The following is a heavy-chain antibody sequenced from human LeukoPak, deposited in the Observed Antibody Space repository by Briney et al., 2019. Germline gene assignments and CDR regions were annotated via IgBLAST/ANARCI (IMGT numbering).Heavy chain of an antibody. V-gene: IGHV3-9*03. CDR1: GFTFDDYA. Sequence: PGGSLRLSCAASGFTFDDYAMHWVRQAPGKGLEWVAGISWSSGSIGYADSVKGRFTVSRDTAKNSLYLQMNSLRAEDMALYYCAKADYSSGWYYFDYWGQGTLVTVSS. CDR3: AKADYSSGWYYFDY. CDR2: ISWSSGSI. D-gene: IGHD6-19*01. J-gene: IGHJ4*02.